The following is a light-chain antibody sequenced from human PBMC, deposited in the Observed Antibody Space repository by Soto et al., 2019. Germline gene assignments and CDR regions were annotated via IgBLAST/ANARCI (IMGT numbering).Light chain of an antibody. CDR3: QQCGNSPPWT. V-gene: IGKV1-39*01. J-gene: IGKJ1*01. CDR1: QSISSY. CDR2: AAS. Sequence: DIQMTQSPSSLSASVGDRVTITCRASQSISSYLNWYHQKPGKAPKVLIYAASSLQSGVPSRFSGSGSGTDFTLTISGLELEDFAVYYCQQCGNSPPWTFGQGTKVDI.